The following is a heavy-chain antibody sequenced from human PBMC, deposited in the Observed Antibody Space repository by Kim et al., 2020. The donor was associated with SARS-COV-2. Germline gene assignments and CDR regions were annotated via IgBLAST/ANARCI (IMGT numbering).Heavy chain of an antibody. CDR3: TRDRGAYCSYLAGYDGDIEH. J-gene: IGHJ1*01. CDR1: GYTFTSYD. D-gene: IGHD2-21*01. CDR2: INRYHDST. V-gene: IGHV1-18*01. Sequence: ASVKVSCKASGYTFTSYDISWVRQAPGQGLEWMGIINRYHDSTNYAQKIQGRVTLTTDASTSTVYMQLNNLRSEDTAVYYCTRDRGAYCSYLAGYDGDIEHWGQGTLVTVSS.